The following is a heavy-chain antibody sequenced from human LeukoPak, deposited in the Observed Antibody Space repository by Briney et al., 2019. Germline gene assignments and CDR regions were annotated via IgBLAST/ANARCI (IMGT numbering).Heavy chain of an antibody. V-gene: IGHV4-34*01. CDR3: ARRRRSLAVAGVYFDY. J-gene: IGHJ4*02. D-gene: IGHD6-19*01. CDR2: INHSGST. CDR1: GGSFSGYY. Sequence: SETLSLTCAVYGGSFSGYYWSWIRQPPGKGLEWIGEINHSGSTNYNPSLKSRVTISVDTSKNQFSLKLSSVTAADTAVYYCARRRRSLAVAGVYFDYWGQGTLVTVSS.